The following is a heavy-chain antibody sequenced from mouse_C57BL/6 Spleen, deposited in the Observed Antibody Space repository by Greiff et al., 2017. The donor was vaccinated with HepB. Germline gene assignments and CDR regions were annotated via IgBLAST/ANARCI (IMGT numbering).Heavy chain of an antibody. CDR1: GFTFTDYY. J-gene: IGHJ2*01. CDR3: ARSYFGYFDY. D-gene: IGHD1-1*02. Sequence: EVMLVESGGGLVQPGGSLSLSCAASGFTFTDYYMSWVRQPPGKALEWLGFIRNKANGYTTEYSASVKGRFTISRDNSKSILYLQMNALRAEDSATYYCARSYFGYFDYWGQGTTLTVSS. V-gene: IGHV7-3*01. CDR2: IRNKANGYTT.